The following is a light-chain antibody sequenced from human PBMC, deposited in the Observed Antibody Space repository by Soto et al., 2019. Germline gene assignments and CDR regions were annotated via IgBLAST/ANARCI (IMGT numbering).Light chain of an antibody. J-gene: IGLJ1*01. Sequence: YELRHPPSVSLAPGHTARIACGGNNIGSKNVHWYQQKPGQAPGVVVYDDSDRHSGIPERFSGSNSGNTATLTISRVEAGDEPDYYCQVWDSSSAQFVFGTGTKVTAL. CDR1: NIGSKN. V-gene: IGLV3-21*02. CDR2: DDS. CDR3: QVWDSSSAQFV.